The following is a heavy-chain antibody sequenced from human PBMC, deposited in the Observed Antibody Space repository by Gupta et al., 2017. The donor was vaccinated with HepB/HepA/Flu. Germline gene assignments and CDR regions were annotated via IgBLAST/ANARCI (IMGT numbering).Heavy chain of an antibody. CDR3: ARFSSQRYFYDY. CDR1: GYTFTGYY. CDR2: INPNNGRT. D-gene: IGHD2-2*01. J-gene: IGHJ4*02. Sequence: VQLVQSGADVKKPGASVKVSCKASGYTFTGYYIHWVRQAPGQGLEWMGWINPNNGRTKYVEKFQGRVTMTRDMSISTAYMTLTRLTSNDTAIYFCARFSSQRYFYDYWGQGTLVTVTS. V-gene: IGHV1-2*02.